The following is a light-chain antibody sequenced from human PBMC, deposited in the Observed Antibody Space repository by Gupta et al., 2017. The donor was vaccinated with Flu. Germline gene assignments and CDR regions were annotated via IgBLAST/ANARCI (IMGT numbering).Light chain of an antibody. Sequence: DIVMTQSPLSLPVTPGEPASISCRSSQSLLHSNGNSYLDWYLQKPGQSPQLLIYLGSSRASGVPDRFSGRGSGTDFTLKISRVEAEDVGVYYCMQALQTPRTFGQGTKVEIK. CDR2: LGS. CDR1: QSLLHSNGNSY. V-gene: IGKV2-28*01. CDR3: MQALQTPRT. J-gene: IGKJ1*01.